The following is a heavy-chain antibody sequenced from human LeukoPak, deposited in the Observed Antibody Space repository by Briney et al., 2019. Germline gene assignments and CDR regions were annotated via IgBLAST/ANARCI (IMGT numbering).Heavy chain of an antibody. Sequence: TLSLTCTVSGASIRSGDYYWSWIRQPPGKGLEWIGYIYDSGSTYYNPSLKGRITLSVDTSENRFSLKLSSVTATDTAVYYCARDCSGGSCYGAFDIWGQGTMVTVSS. J-gene: IGHJ3*02. CDR2: IYDSGST. CDR3: ARDCSGGSCYGAFDI. CDR1: GASIRSGDYY. D-gene: IGHD2-15*01. V-gene: IGHV4-30-4*01.